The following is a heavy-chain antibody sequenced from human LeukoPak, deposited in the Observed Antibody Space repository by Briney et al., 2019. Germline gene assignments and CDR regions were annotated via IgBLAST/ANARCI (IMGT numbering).Heavy chain of an antibody. Sequence: SETLSLTCTVSGGSISGYYWSWIRQPPGRGLEWIGYIYYSGSTYYNPSLKSRVTMSVDTSKNQFSLKLSSVTAVDTAVYYCARNKGSSWIDYWGQGTLVTVSS. V-gene: IGHV4-59*04. CDR3: ARNKGSSWIDY. D-gene: IGHD6-13*01. CDR2: IYYSGST. CDR1: GGSISGYY. J-gene: IGHJ4*02.